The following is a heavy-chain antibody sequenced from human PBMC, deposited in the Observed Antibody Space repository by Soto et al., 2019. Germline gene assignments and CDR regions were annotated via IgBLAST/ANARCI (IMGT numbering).Heavy chain of an antibody. V-gene: IGHV4-59*01. D-gene: IGHD6-19*01. Sequence: GTLSLTCIVSGGSINGYYWSWIRQPPGKGLEWIGYIFYGGSSRQNPSLNSRVTVSADTSKNEFSLRLTSVTAADTAVYYCARSGNSNGLVFDYWGQGALVTVSS. J-gene: IGHJ4*02. CDR3: ARSGNSNGLVFDY. CDR2: IFYGGSS. CDR1: GGSINGYY.